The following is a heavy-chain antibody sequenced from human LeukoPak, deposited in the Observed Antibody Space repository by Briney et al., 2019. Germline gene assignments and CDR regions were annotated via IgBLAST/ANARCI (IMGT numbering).Heavy chain of an antibody. D-gene: IGHD3-22*01. CDR2: INSDGSST. Sequence: GGSLRLSCAASGFTFRSYWMHWVRQAPGKGLVWVSRINSDGSSTSYADSVKGRFTIPRDDAKNTLYLQMNSLRAEDTAVYYCARVAYYDSSGPNDAFDIWGQGTMVTVSS. J-gene: IGHJ3*02. CDR3: ARVAYYDSSGPNDAFDI. CDR1: GFTFRSYW. V-gene: IGHV3-74*01.